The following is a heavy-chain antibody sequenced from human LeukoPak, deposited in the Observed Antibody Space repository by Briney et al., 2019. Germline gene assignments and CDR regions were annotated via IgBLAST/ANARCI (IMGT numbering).Heavy chain of an antibody. CDR3: ARADYGDYFDY. V-gene: IGHV3-66*01. D-gene: IGHD3-16*01. J-gene: IGHJ4*02. CDR2: IYSGGST. CDR1: GFTVSSNY. Sequence: GGSLRLSCAATGFTVSSNYMSWVRQAPGKGMEWVSVIYSGGSTYYADSVKGRFTISRDNSKNTLYLQMNSLRAEDTAVYYCARADYGDYFDYWGQGTLVTVSS.